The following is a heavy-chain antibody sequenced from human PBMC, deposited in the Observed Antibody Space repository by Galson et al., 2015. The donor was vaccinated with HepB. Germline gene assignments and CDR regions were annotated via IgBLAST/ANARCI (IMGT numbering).Heavy chain of an antibody. Sequence: SLRLSCAASGFTFSSYAMHWVRQAPGTGLEWVAVISYDGSNKYYADSVKGRFTISRDNSKNTLYLQMNSLRAEDTAVYYCARGQKRGIVVVVGWYYFDYWGQGTLVTVSS. CDR3: ARGQKRGIVVVVGWYYFDY. V-gene: IGHV3-30*04. J-gene: IGHJ4*02. CDR1: GFTFSSYA. CDR2: ISYDGSNK. D-gene: IGHD2-15*01.